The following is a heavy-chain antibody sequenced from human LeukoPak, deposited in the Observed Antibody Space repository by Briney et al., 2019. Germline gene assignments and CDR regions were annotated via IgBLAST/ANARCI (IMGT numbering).Heavy chain of an antibody. J-gene: IGHJ4*02. CDR3: VFQVLGVVY. CDR2: ISSNGGST. V-gene: IGHV3-64D*09. Sequence: PGGSLRLSCSTSGFTFSTYTMHWVRQAPGKGLEYVSGISSNGGSTFYADSVKGRFSISRDNSKSTLYLQMSSLRAEDTAVYYCVFQVLGVVYWGQGTLVTVSS. D-gene: IGHD2-8*02. CDR1: GFTFSTYT.